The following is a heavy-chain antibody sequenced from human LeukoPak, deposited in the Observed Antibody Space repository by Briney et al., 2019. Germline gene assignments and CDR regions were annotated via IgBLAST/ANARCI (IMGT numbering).Heavy chain of an antibody. CDR2: IIPIFGTA. CDR3: ARDPPEVKQQPDDAFDI. Sequence: ASVKVSCKASGGTFSSYAISWVRQAPGQGLEWMGGIIPIFGTANYAQKFQGRVTITADKSTSTAYMELSSLRSEDTAVYYCARDPPEVKQQPDDAFDIWGQGTMVTVSS. V-gene: IGHV1-69*06. CDR1: GGTFSSYA. J-gene: IGHJ3*02. D-gene: IGHD6-13*01.